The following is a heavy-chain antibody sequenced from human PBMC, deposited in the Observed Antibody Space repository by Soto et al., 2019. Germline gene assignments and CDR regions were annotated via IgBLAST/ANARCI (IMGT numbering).Heavy chain of an antibody. CDR2: ICPGDSDT. CDR3: ARSRRGAYSSSWYRPSGYYNYGIDV. D-gene: IGHD6-13*01. J-gene: IGHJ6*02. V-gene: IGHV5-51*01. Sequence: EVQLVQSGAEMKKPGESLKISCKDSGYSFTTYWIGWVRQMPGKGLEWMGIICPGDSDTKYSPSLQGQVSISADTSISTDSLQWTSLKASDTAMYYCARSRRGAYSSSWYRPSGYYNYGIDVWGQGTKVTVSS. CDR1: GYSFTTYW.